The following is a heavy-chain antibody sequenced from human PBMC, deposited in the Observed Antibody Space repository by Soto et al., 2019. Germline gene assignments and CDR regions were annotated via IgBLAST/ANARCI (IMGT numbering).Heavy chain of an antibody. D-gene: IGHD6-19*01. CDR2: INPDDSDT. J-gene: IGHJ4*02. CDR3: ARHGSGGGLWLVIDF. CDR1: GNSFTSFW. Sequence: GESLKISCKGSGNSFTSFWIGWVRQTPGKGLEWVGIINPDDSDTTYNPSFKGHVTISVDKSTSTAYREWSSLKASDTARYYCARHGSGGGLWLVIDFWGQGTLVTVSS. V-gene: IGHV5-51*01.